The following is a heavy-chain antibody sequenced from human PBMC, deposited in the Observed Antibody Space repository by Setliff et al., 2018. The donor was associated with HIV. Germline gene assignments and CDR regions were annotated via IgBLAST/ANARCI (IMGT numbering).Heavy chain of an antibody. V-gene: IGHV4-34*01. D-gene: IGHD2-15*01. CDR1: DGSLSGYY. CDR3: AREHCNGGSCNGFDI. Sequence: SETLSLTCAVYDGSLSGYYWSWIRQPPGKGLEWIGEIEHSGSTNYNPSLKSRVTMSIDTSKNQFSLRLTSVTAADTAMYYCAREHCNGGSCNGFDIWGQGTMVTVSS. J-gene: IGHJ3*02. CDR2: IEHSGST.